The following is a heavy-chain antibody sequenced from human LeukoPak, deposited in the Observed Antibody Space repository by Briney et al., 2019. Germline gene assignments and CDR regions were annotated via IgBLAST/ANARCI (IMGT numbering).Heavy chain of an antibody. D-gene: IGHD3-9*01. J-gene: IGHJ4*02. V-gene: IGHV1-8*01. CDR1: GYTFTSYD. CDR3: ARGLLRYFYWFGY. CDR2: MNPNSGNT. Sequence: ASVKVSCKASGYTFTSYDINWVRQATGQGLECMGWMNPNSGNTGYAQKFQGRVTMTRNTSISTAYMELSSLRSEDTAVYYCARGLLRYFYWFGYWGQGTLVTVSS.